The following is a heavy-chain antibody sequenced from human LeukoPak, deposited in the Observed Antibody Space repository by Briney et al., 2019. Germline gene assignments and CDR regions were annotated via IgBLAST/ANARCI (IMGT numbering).Heavy chain of an antibody. CDR1: GFTFDDYA. D-gene: IGHD6-13*01. Sequence: PGRSLRLSCAASGFTFDDYAMHWVRQAPGKGLEWVSGISWNSGSIGYADSVKGRFTISRDNAKNSLYLQMNSLRAEDTALYYCAKDIGSSWYRDYYYGMDVWGQGTTVTVSS. J-gene: IGHJ6*02. V-gene: IGHV3-9*01. CDR2: ISWNSGSI. CDR3: AKDIGSSWYRDYYYGMDV.